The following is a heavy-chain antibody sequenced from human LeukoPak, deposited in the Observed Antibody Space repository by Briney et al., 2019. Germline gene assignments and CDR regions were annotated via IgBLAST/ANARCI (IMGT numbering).Heavy chain of an antibody. CDR2: ISSSSSYI. V-gene: IGHV3-21*01. Sequence: PGGSLRLSCAASGLTFSSYSMNWVRQAPGKGLEWVSSISSSSSYIYYADSVKGRFTISRDNAKNSLYLQMNSLRAEDTAVYYCARYCSGGSCYHRDYYGMDVWGQGTTVTVSS. D-gene: IGHD2-15*01. CDR3: ARYCSGGSCYHRDYYGMDV. CDR1: GLTFSSYS. J-gene: IGHJ6*02.